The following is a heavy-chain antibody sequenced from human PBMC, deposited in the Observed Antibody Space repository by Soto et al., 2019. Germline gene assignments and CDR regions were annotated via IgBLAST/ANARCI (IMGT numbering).Heavy chain of an antibody. CDR2: ISWNRGSL. V-gene: IGHV3-9*01. J-gene: IGHJ6*02. CDR3: AQVRSLNAWLYGFEV. Sequence: EVQLVESGGGLVLPGRSLRLSCAASGFTFADYAMHPVRQVPGKALEWVSGISWNRGSLGYADSAKGRFTITRDNAKNSLCLDMYSLRAEDTALYYCAQVRSLNAWLYGFEVLGQGSTVTVSS. CDR1: GFTFADYA. D-gene: IGHD3-16*01.